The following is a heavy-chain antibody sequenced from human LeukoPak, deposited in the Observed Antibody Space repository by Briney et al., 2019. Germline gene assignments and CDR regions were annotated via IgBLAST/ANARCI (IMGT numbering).Heavy chain of an antibody. CDR1: GGSFSDYY. Sequence: SETLSLTCAVYGGSFSDYYWSWIRQPPGKGLEWIGEINHSGSTNYNPSLKSRVTISVDTSKNQFSLKLSSVTAADTAVYYCARVRITMVRGVILTDAFDIWGQGTMVTVSS. V-gene: IGHV4-34*01. CDR3: ARVRITMVRGVILTDAFDI. CDR2: INHSGST. D-gene: IGHD3-10*01. J-gene: IGHJ3*02.